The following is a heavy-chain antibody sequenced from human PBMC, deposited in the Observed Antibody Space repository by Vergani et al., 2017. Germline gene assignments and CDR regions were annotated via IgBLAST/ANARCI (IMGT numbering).Heavy chain of an antibody. D-gene: IGHD4-17*01. CDR3: ARMPYGDYDYYYGMDV. V-gene: IGHV1-18*01. CDR2: ISAYNCNT. J-gene: IGHJ6*02. CDR1: GYTFTSYG. Sequence: QVQLVQSGAEVKKPGASVKVSCKASGYTFTSYGISWVRQAPGQGLEWMGWISAYNCNTNYAQKLQGIVTITTDTSTSTAYMELRSLRSDDTAVYYCARMPYGDYDYYYGMDVWGQGTTVTVSS.